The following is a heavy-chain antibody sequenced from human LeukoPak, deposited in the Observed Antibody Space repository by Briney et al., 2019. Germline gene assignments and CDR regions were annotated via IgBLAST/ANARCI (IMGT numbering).Heavy chain of an antibody. CDR1: GYTFTTYH. CDR2: IKTNGEGT. CDR3: ARDKFDSGYDWDFDY. V-gene: IGHV1-46*01. J-gene: IGHJ4*02. Sequence: ASVKVSCKASGYTFTTYHMHWVRQAPGQGLEWMGQIKTNGEGTFTTQKFQGRISMTMDTSTSTVYMELSSLRSEDTAVYYCARDKFDSGYDWDFDYWGQGTLVTVSS. D-gene: IGHD5-12*01.